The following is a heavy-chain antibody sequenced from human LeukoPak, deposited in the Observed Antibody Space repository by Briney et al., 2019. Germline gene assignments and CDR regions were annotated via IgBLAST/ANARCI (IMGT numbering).Heavy chain of an antibody. CDR1: GGSISSGSYY. CDR2: IYTSGST. CDR3: ARNLIPEQLVLNF. J-gene: IGHJ4*02. Sequence: SETLSLTCTVSGGSISSGSYYWSWIRQPAGKGLEWIGRIYTSGSTNYNPSLKSRVTISVDTSKNQFSLNLRSATPEDTAVYYCARNLIPEQLVLNFWGQGTLVTVSS. V-gene: IGHV4-61*02. D-gene: IGHD6-13*01.